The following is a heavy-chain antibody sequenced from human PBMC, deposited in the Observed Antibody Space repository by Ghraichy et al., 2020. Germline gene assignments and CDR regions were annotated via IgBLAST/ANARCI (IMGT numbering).Heavy chain of an antibody. CDR1: GFTFSSYG. CDR3: ARDPGSGVSYNWFDP. CDR2: IWYDGSNK. V-gene: IGHV3-33*01. Sequence: GGSLRLSCAASGFTFSSYGMHWVRQAPGKGLEWVAVIWYDGSNKYYADSVKGRFTISRDNSKNTLYLQMNSLRAEDTAVYYCARDPGSGVSYNWFDPWGQGTLVTVSS. D-gene: IGHD6-19*01. J-gene: IGHJ5*02.